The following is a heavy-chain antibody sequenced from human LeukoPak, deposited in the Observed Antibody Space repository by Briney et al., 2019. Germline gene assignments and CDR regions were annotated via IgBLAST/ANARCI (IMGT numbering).Heavy chain of an antibody. J-gene: IGHJ6*02. Sequence: GGSLRLSCAASGFTFSSYAMSWVRQAPGKGLEWVSAISGSGGSTYYADSVKGRFTISRDNSKNTLYLQMNSLRAEDTAVYYCAKTFDYFYYYYGMDVRGQGTTVTVSS. CDR2: ISGSGGST. V-gene: IGHV3-23*01. CDR1: GFTFSSYA. D-gene: IGHD3-16*01. CDR3: AKTFDYFYYYYGMDV.